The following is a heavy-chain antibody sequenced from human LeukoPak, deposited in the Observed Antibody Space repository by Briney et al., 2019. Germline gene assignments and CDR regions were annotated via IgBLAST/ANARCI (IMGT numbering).Heavy chain of an antibody. CDR2: IYYSGST. D-gene: IGHD1-26*01. V-gene: IGHV4-59*01. J-gene: IGHJ4*02. Sequence: SETLSLTCTVSGGSISSYYWSWIRQPPGKGLECIGYIYYSGSTNYNPSLKSRVTISIDTSKNQFSLKLNSVTAADTAVYYCARGLQVGNTGYYFDYWGQGTLVTVSS. CDR3: ARGLQVGNTGYYFDY. CDR1: GGSISSYY.